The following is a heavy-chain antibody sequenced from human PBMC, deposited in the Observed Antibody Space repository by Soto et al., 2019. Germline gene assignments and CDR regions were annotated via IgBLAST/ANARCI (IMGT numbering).Heavy chain of an antibody. V-gene: IGHV3-23*01. CDR1: GFTFSSYA. CDR3: ANSDGFWGYYFDY. Sequence: EVQLLESGGGLVQPGGSLRLSCAASGFTFSSYAMSWVRQAPGKGLEWVSAISGSGGSTYYADSVKGRFTISRDNSKNTLELHMNSLRADDTAVYYWANSDGFWGYYFDYWGQGTLVTVSS. J-gene: IGHJ4*02. D-gene: IGHD3-3*01. CDR2: ISGSGGST.